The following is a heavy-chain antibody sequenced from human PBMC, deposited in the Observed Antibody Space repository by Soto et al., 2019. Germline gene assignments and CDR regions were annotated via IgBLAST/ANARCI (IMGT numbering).Heavy chain of an antibody. CDR3: AGSFKYGSGTFDALDV. CDR2: IIPIFGTA. CDR1: GGTSSDYA. J-gene: IGHJ3*01. Sequence: QVLLVQSGTEVKKPGSSVKVSCQASGGTSSDYALTWVRQAPGQGLEWMGGIIPIFGTANYAQRFQGRVSITATEPSSTADKELSSLKSEDTAVYYCAGSFKYGSGTFDALDVWGHGTMVMVSS. D-gene: IGHD3-10*01. V-gene: IGHV1-69*01.